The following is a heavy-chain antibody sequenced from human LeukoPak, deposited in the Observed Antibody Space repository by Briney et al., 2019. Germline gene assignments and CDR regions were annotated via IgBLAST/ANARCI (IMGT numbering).Heavy chain of an antibody. V-gene: IGHV1-69*04. CDR3: ARLLVDTAMASYGMDV. CDR1: GGTFSSYA. CDR2: IIPILGIA. D-gene: IGHD5-18*01. J-gene: IGHJ6*02. Sequence: GASVKVSCKASGGTFSSYAISWVRQAPGQGLEWMGRIIPILGIANYAQKFQGRVTITADKSTSTAYMELSSLRSEDTAVYYCARLLVDTAMASYGMDVWGQGTTVTVSS.